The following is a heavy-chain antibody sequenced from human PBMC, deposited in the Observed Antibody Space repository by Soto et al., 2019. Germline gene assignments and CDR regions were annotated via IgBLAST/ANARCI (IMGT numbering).Heavy chain of an antibody. J-gene: IGHJ4*02. CDR3: ASSAQGYYDSSGYYSMDYFDY. Sequence: LSLTCTVSGGSISSSSYYWGWIRQPPGKGLEWIGSIYYSGSTYYNPSLKSRVTISVDTSKNQFSLKLSSVTAADTAVYYCASSAQGYYDSSGYYSMDYFDYWGQGTLVTVSS. CDR1: GGSISSSSYY. D-gene: IGHD3-22*01. V-gene: IGHV4-39*01. CDR2: IYYSGST.